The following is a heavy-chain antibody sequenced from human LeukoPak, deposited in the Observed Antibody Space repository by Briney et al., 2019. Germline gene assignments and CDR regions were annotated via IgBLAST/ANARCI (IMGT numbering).Heavy chain of an antibody. D-gene: IGHD7-27*01. J-gene: IGHJ4*02. V-gene: IGHV4-31*03. CDR2: ITHNGNT. CDR1: GGSISTDGYY. Sequence: SETLSLTCTVSGGSISTDGYYWNWIRQHPGKGLEWIGDITHNGNTNYNASLKSRVTISVDTSKNQFSLSLNSVTAADTAVYFCARSWTLWGYFHYWGQGTPVTVSS. CDR3: ARSWTLWGYFHY.